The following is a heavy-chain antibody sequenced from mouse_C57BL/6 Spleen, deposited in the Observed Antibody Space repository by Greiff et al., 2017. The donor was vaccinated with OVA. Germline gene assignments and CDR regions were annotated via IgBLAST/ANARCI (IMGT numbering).Heavy chain of an antibody. J-gene: IGHJ4*01. V-gene: IGHV5-17*01. CDR3: AHNFYAMDY. CDR1: GFTFSDYG. CDR2: ISSGSSTI. Sequence: EVKLVESGGGLVKPGGSLKLSCAASGFTFSDYGMHWVRQAPEQGLEWVAYISSGSSTIYYAATVKGRFTISRDNAKNTLFLQMTSLRSEDTAMYYCAHNFYAMDYWGQGTSVTVSS. D-gene: IGHD1-3*01.